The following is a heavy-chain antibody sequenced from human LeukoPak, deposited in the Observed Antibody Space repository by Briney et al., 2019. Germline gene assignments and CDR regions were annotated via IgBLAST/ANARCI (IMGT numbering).Heavy chain of an antibody. CDR1: GFTFSSYW. D-gene: IGHD6-19*01. V-gene: IGHV3-7*04. J-gene: IGHJ6*02. CDR3: ARAAVAGPGDV. CDR2: IKPDGSEK. Sequence: SGGSLRLSCAASGFTFSSYWMTWVRQAPGKGLEWVANIKPDGSEKYYVDSLKGRFTISRDNAENSLYLQMKSLRDEDTAVYYCARAAVAGPGDVWGQGTTVTVSS.